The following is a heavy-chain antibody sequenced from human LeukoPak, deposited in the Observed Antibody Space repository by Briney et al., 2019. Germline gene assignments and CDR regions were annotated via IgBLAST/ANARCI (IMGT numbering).Heavy chain of an antibody. J-gene: IGHJ4*02. CDR1: GFTFSSYV. CDR2: ISNSGGST. Sequence: PGGSLRLSCAASGFTFSSYVMSWVRQAPGKGLEWVSSISNSGGSTYYADSVKGRFTISRDNAKNTLYLQMNSLRAEDTAVYYCARDASWSGYPDYWGQGTLVTVSS. V-gene: IGHV3-23*01. D-gene: IGHD3-3*01. CDR3: ARDASWSGYPDY.